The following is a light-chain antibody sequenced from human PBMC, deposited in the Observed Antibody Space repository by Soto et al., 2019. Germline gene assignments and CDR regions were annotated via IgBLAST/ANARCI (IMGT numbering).Light chain of an antibody. CDR1: QSLSSN. CDR3: QQYNNWPRT. CDR2: DAS. Sequence: EVVMTQSPATLSVSPGERATLSCRASQSLSSNLAWYQQRPGQAPRLLIFDASTRPTGIPARFSGSGSGTEFTLTISSLQSEDFAVYSCQQYNNWPRTFGQGTKVEIK. J-gene: IGKJ1*01. V-gene: IGKV3-15*01.